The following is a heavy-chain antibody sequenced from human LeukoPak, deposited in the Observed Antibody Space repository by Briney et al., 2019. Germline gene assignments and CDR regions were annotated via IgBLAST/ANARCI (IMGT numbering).Heavy chain of an antibody. J-gene: IGHJ4*02. V-gene: IGHV3-23*01. D-gene: IGHD6-13*01. CDR3: ARGIAAGLDY. CDR1: GFTFSSYA. CDR2: ISGSGGGT. Sequence: GGSLRLSCAASGFTFSSYAMSWVRQAPGKGLEWVSVISGSGGGTYYADSVKGRFTISRDNSKNTLYLQMNSLRAEDTAVYYCARGIAAGLDYWGQGTLVTVSS.